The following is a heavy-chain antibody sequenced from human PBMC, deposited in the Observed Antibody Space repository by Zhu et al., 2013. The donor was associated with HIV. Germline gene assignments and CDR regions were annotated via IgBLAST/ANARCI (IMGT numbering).Heavy chain of an antibody. Sequence: QVHLVQSGAELRQPGASLRVSCKTSGYIFSAYYVHWVRQAPGQGLEWMGLINPNGGTTSYSQEFQARITITRNTSTNTVDLELSRLTSADTAVYYCARGVTYLVAMDYWGQGTLVTVSS. D-gene: IGHD5-12*01. CDR1: GYIFSAYY. J-gene: IGHJ4*02. CDR2: INPNGGTT. CDR3: ARGVTYLVAMDY. V-gene: IGHV1-46*01.